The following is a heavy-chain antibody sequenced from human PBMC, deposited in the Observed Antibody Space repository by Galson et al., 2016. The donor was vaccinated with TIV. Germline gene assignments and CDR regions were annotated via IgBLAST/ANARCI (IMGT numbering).Heavy chain of an antibody. CDR1: GYIFINYY. Sequence: SVKVSCKASGYIFINYYIHWVRQAPGQGLEWLGWFNPDSGATQYAQKFQGRVTMTRDTSINTAYMALRRLISDDTAVYDCARVYWARVFDYWGQGTQVTVYS. J-gene: IGHJ4*02. CDR3: ARVYWARVFDY. D-gene: IGHD2-8*02. V-gene: IGHV1-2*02. CDR2: FNPDSGAT.